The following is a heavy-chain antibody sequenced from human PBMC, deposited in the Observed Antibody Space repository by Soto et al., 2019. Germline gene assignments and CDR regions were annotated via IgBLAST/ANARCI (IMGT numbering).Heavy chain of an antibody. Sequence: PSETLSLTCAVYGGSFSGYYWSWVRQPPGKXLEWIGEINHSGSTNYNPSLKSRVTISVDTSKNQFSLKLSSVTAADTAVDYCARGPYLFYCTNGVCPYYFDYWGQGTLVTVSS. D-gene: IGHD2-8*01. CDR1: GGSFSGYY. CDR3: ARGPYLFYCTNGVCPYYFDY. CDR2: INHSGST. J-gene: IGHJ4*02. V-gene: IGHV4-34*01.